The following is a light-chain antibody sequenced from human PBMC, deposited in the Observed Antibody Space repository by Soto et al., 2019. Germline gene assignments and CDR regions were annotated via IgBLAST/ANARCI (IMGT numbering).Light chain of an antibody. CDR3: SSYPSSSTYV. V-gene: IGLV2-14*01. Sequence: QSVLAQPASVSGSPGQSITISCTGTSSDVGGYNYVSWYQQHPGKAPKLMIYEVSNRPSGVSNRFSGSKSGNTASLTISGLQAQDEADYYCSSYPSSSTYVFGTGTKVTVL. J-gene: IGLJ1*01. CDR2: EVS. CDR1: SSDVGGYNY.